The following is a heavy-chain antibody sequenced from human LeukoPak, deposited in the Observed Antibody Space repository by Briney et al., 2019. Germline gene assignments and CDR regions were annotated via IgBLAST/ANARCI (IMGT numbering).Heavy chain of an antibody. CDR3: AKDGYNYYVAY. CDR2: IGYDGSNK. D-gene: IGHD5-24*01. CDR1: GFTFSSYG. J-gene: IGHJ4*01. Sequence: GGSLRLSCVASGFTFSSYGIHWVRQAPGKGLEGVAFIGYDGSNKYYRDSVKGRFTISRDNSKNTLYLQMNSLRAEETAVYNSAKDGYNYYVAYSGERTLVTVSS. V-gene: IGHV3-30*02.